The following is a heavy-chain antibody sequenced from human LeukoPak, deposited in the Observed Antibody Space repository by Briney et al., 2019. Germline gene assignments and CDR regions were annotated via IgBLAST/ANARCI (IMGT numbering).Heavy chain of an antibody. J-gene: IGHJ3*02. CDR1: GFTFSSYA. V-gene: IGHV3-23*01. Sequence: TGGSLRLSCAASGFTFSSYAMSWVRQAPGKGLEWVSAISGSGGSTYYADSVKGRLTISRDNSKNTLYLQMNSLRAEDTAVYYCASTPWSGELPSSDAFDIWGQGTMVTVSS. CDR2: ISGSGGST. CDR3: ASTPWSGELPSSDAFDI. D-gene: IGHD3-10*01.